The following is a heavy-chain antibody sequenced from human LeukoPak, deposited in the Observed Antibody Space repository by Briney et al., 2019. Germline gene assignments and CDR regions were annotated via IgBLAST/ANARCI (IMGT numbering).Heavy chain of an antibody. Sequence: GGSLRLSCAGSGFTASSNQISWVRHAPGKGLEWVSVIYSGGSTQYADSVKGRFTISRHDSENTVYLQMNSLRSEDTAMYYCARGISAAWYGMDVWGQGTTVTVSS. V-gene: IGHV3-53*04. J-gene: IGHJ6*02. CDR3: ARGISAAWYGMDV. CDR2: IYSGGST. D-gene: IGHD6-13*01. CDR1: GFTASSNQ.